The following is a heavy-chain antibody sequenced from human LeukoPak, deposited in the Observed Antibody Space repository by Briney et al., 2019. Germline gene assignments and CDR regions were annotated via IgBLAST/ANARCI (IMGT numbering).Heavy chain of an antibody. J-gene: IGHJ4*02. D-gene: IGHD3-22*01. Sequence: PGGSLRLSCAASGFTFSSYGMSWVRQAPGKGLEWVSAISGSGGSTYYADSVKGRFTISRDNSKNTLYLQMNSLRAGDTAVYYCAKDGRYYYDSSGPENYWGQGTLVTVSS. CDR3: AKDGRYYYDSSGPENY. V-gene: IGHV3-23*01. CDR1: GFTFSSYG. CDR2: ISGSGGST.